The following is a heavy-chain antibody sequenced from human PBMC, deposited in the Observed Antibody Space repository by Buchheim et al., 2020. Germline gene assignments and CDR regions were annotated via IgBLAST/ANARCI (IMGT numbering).Heavy chain of an antibody. CDR3: TRTLGH. CDR2: IGSSYDST. J-gene: IGHJ4*02. CDR1: GFTLSSYE. Sequence: EVQLVESGGGLVQPGGSLRLSCAASGFTLSSYEMNWVRQAPGRGLEWVSYIGSSYDSTYYADSVKGRFTISRDNAKNSLYLQMDSLRVDDTAVYYCTRTLGHWGQGTL. V-gene: IGHV3-48*03.